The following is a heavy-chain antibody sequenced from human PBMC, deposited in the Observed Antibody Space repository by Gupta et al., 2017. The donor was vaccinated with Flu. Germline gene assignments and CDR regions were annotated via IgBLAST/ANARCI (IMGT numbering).Heavy chain of an antibody. CDR1: GGTFSSYA. D-gene: IGHD6-6*01. CDR3: ARDQGVYSSSSHLYYYYGMDV. Sequence: QVQLVQSGAEVKKPGSSVKVSCKASGGTFSSYALSWVRQAPGQGLEWMGGIIPIFGTANDAQKFQGRVTITADESTSTAYMELSSLRSEDTAVYYCARDQGVYSSSSHLYYYYGMDVWGQGTTVTVSS. J-gene: IGHJ6*02. V-gene: IGHV1-69*01. CDR2: IIPIFGTA.